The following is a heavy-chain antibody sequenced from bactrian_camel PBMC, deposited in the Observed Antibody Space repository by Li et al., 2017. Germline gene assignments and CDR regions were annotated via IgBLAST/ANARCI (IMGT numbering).Heavy chain of an antibody. CDR2: IRHDGTT. D-gene: IGHD4*01. J-gene: IGHJ4*01. Sequence: VQLVESGGGSVQAGGSLRLSCAASYYTNSMGGFRQAPGKEREGVAAIRHDGTTSYADSVKGRFTISRDNAKNTVYLQMSELKTEDNGVYFVAMTMPTGARGPRSPSP. CDR1: YYTNS. V-gene: IGHV3S53*01. CDR3: AMTMPT.